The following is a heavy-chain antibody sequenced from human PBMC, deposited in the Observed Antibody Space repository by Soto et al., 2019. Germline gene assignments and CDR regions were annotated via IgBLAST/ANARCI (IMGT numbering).Heavy chain of an antibody. CDR1: GYTFTSYA. CDR2: INAGNGNT. CDR3: ARRGGYIAARPAAYYYYGMDV. V-gene: IGHV1-3*01. Sequence: GASVKVSCKASGYTFTSYAMHWVRQAPGQRLEWMGWINAGNGNTKYSQKFQGRVTITRDTSASTAYMELSSLRSEDTAVYYGARRGGYIAARPAAYYYYGMDVWGQGTTVTVSS. D-gene: IGHD6-6*01. J-gene: IGHJ6*02.